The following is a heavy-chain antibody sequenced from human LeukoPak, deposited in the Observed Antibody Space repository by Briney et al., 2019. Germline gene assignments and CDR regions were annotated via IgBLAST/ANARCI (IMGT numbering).Heavy chain of an antibody. V-gene: IGHV3-23*01. J-gene: IGHJ4*02. CDR2: ISGSGGST. CDR1: RIPLNKSS. D-gene: IGHD2-21*02. CDR3: AKSHHVTAIDY. Sequence: GGSLRLSCAASRIPLNKSSLTWVRQAPGKGLEWVSAISGSGGSTYYAGSVKGRFTISRDNSKNTLYLQMNSLRADDTAVYYCAKSHHVTAIDYWGQGTLVTVSS.